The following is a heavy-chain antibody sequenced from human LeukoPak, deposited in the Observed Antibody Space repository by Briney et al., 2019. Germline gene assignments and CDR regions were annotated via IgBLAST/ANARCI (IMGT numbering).Heavy chain of an antibody. Sequence: PSETLSLTCAVYGGSFSGYYWSWIRQPPGKGLEWIGYIYYSGSTNYNPSLKSRVTISVDTSKNQFSLKLSSVTAADTAVYYCARVDAAAGMSWGQGTLVTVSS. J-gene: IGHJ4*02. D-gene: IGHD6-13*01. V-gene: IGHV4-59*01. CDR3: ARVDAAAGMS. CDR2: IYYSGST. CDR1: GGSFSGYY.